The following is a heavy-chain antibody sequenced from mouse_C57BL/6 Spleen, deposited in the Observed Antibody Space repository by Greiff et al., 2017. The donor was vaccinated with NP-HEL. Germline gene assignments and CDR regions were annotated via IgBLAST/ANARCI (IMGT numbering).Heavy chain of an antibody. D-gene: IGHD2-3*01. Sequence: LVESGAELVKPGASVKMSCKASGYTFTSYWITWVKQRPGQGLEWIGDIYPGSGSTNYNEKFKSKATLTVDTSSSTAYMQLSSLTSEDSAVYYCARESYDGFLYYFDYWGQGTTLTVSS. CDR3: ARESYDGFLYYFDY. J-gene: IGHJ2*01. CDR1: GYTFTSYW. V-gene: IGHV1-55*01. CDR2: IYPGSGST.